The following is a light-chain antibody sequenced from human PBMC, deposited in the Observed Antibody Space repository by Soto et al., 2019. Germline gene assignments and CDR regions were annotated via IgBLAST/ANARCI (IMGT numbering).Light chain of an antibody. Sequence: QSVLTQAAAVSGSPGQSVTICCTGTSSEVGGYNFVSWYRQLPGEAPKLILYELSDRPSGVSDRFSGSKSGDTASLTVSVLQAEDEADYYCSSYTSTRAYVFGTATKVTVL. CDR3: SSYTSTRAYV. J-gene: IGLJ1*01. V-gene: IGLV2-14*01. CDR2: ELS. CDR1: SSEVGGYNF.